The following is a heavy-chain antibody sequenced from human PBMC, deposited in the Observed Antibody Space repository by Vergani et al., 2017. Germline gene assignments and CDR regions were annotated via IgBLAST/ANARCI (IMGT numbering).Heavy chain of an antibody. CDR3: AKDMDYSPPEGGFDY. CDR1: GFTFSSYA. CDR2: LSGSVGST. D-gene: IGHD4-11*01. J-gene: IGHJ4*02. V-gene: IGHV3-23*01. Sequence: EVQLLESGGGLVQPGGSLRLSCAASGFTFSSYAMSWVRQAPGKGLEWVSTLSGSVGSTYYADSVKGRFTISRDNSKNTLYLQMSSLRAEDTAVYYCAKDMDYSPPEGGFDYWGQGTLVTVPS.